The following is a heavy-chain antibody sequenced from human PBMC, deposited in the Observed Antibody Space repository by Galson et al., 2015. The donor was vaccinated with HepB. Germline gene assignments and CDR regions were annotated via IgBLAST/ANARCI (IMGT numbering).Heavy chain of an antibody. CDR3: ARGHGMDV. CDR2: ISTYSGNT. J-gene: IGHJ6*02. Sequence: SVKVSCKASGYTFTTFAFNWVRQAPGQGPEWMGLISTYSGNTNYAQKFQGRVTMTTETSTSTADMELRSLRSDDTAVYYCARGHGMDVWGQGTTITVSS. V-gene: IGHV1-18*01. CDR1: GYTFTTFA.